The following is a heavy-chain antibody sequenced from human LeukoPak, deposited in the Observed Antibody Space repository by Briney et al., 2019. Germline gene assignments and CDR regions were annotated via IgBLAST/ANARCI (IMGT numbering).Heavy chain of an antibody. CDR1: GYTFTSYG. V-gene: IGHV1-18*01. Sequence: ASVKVSCKASGYTFTSYGISWVRQAPGQGLEWMGWISGYNGNTNYAQNLQGRVTMTTDTSTRTAYMELRSLRSDDTAVYYCARDYRSTIFGATNWFDPWGQGTLVTVSS. CDR2: ISGYNGNT. CDR3: ARDYRSTIFGATNWFDP. J-gene: IGHJ5*02. D-gene: IGHD3-3*01.